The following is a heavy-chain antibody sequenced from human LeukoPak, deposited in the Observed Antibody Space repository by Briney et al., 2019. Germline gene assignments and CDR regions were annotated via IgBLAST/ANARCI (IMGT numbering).Heavy chain of an antibody. CDR2: ISYDGSNK. CDR3: ARLTSSWPPNFFDY. Sequence: PGGSLRLSCAASGFTFSSYGMHWVRQAPGKGLEWVAVISYDGSNKYYADSVKGRFTISRDNSKNTLYLQMNSLRAEDTAVFYCARLTSSWPPNFFDYWGQGALVIVSS. V-gene: IGHV3-30*03. J-gene: IGHJ4*02. CDR1: GFTFSSYG. D-gene: IGHD6-13*01.